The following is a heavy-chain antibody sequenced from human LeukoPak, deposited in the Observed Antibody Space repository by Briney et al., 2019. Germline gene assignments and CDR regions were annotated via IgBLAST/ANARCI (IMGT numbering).Heavy chain of an antibody. V-gene: IGHV4-59*01. CDR3: ARDLAVAGHFYGMDV. D-gene: IGHD6-19*01. CDR1: GGSISSYY. J-gene: IGHJ6*02. Sequence: SETLSLTCTVSGGSISSYYWSWIRQPPGKGLEWIGYIYYSGSTNYIPSLKSRVTISVDTSKNQFSLKLSSVTAADTAVYYCARDLAVAGHFYGMDVWGQGTTVTVSS. CDR2: IYYSGST.